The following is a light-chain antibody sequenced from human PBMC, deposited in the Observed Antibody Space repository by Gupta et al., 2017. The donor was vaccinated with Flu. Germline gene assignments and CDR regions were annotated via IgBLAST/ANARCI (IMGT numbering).Light chain of an antibody. CDR1: QSVLYSSNNKNY. V-gene: IGKV4-1*01. CDR3: QQDDSTPYT. CDR2: WAS. Sequence: SLGERATINCKSSQSVLYSSNNKNYLAWYQQKPGQPPKLLIYWASTRESGVPDRFSDSGSGTDFTLTISSLQAEDVAVYYCQQDDSTPYTFGQGTKLEIK. J-gene: IGKJ2*01.